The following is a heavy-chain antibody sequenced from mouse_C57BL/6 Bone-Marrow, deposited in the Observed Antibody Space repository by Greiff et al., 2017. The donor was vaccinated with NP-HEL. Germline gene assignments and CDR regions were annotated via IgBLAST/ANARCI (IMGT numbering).Heavy chain of an antibody. Sequence: VQLVESGAELARPGASVKLSCKASGYTFTSYGISWVKQRTGQGLEWIGEIYPRSGNTYYNEKFKGKATLTADKSSSTAYMELRSLTSEDSAVYVCAREAYGSSYEFAYWGQGTLVTVSA. CDR2: IYPRSGNT. V-gene: IGHV1-81*01. J-gene: IGHJ3*01. CDR1: GYTFTSYG. D-gene: IGHD1-1*01. CDR3: AREAYGSSYEFAY.